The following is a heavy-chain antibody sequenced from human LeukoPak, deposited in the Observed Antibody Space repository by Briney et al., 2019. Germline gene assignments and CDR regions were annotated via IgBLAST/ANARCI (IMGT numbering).Heavy chain of an antibody. J-gene: IGHJ3*01. V-gene: IGHV3-21*01. CDR3: ARDSHDAFDV. CDR2: ISSSSSYI. Sequence: GGSLRLSCAASGFTFSSYSMNWVRQAPGKGLEWVSSISSSSSYIYYAASMKGRFTISRDNAKNSLYLQMNSLGVEDTAVFYCARDSHDAFDVRGPGTMVTASS. CDR1: GFTFSSYS.